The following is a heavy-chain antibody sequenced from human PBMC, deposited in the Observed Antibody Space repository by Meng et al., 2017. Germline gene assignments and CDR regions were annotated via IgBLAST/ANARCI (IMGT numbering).Heavy chain of an antibody. CDR2: IDTKTGNP. Sequence: VQLVQSGSELRKPGASVKVSCKASGYPLTSYAINWLRQAPGQGLQWMGWIDTKTGNPTYVPGFTGRLVFSLDTSVSTAYLQISGLKADDTAVYYCTRDGYSDCSRTSCFDSWGQGTLVTVSS. J-gene: IGHJ4*02. CDR1: GYPLTSYA. D-gene: IGHD2-2*01. CDR3: TRDGYSDCSRTSCFDS. V-gene: IGHV7-4-1*02.